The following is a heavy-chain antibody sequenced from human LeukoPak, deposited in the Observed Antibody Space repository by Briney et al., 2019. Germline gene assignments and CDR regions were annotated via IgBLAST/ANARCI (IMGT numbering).Heavy chain of an antibody. D-gene: IGHD4-17*01. CDR3: ARDRSTVTTWVDY. CDR2: INWNSDSI. CDR1: GFTFDDYA. J-gene: IGHJ4*02. Sequence: GGSLRLSCAVSGFTFDDYAMHWVRQVPGKGLEWVSGINWNSDSIGYADSVKGRFTTSRDNAKNSLYLQMNSLRAEDTAVYYCARDRSTVTTWVDYWGQGTLVTVSS. V-gene: IGHV3-9*01.